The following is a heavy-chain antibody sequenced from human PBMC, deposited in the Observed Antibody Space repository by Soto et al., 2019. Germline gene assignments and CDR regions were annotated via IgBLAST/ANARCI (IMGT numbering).Heavy chain of an antibody. D-gene: IGHD6-19*01. CDR2: INGNADNS. Sequence: EVQLAESGGGLVLTGGSLRLSCAASGFSFVSYWMHWVRQVPGEGLAWVSRINGNADNSDYADSVKCRFTISRDNAMKRLYLQMDSLRADDTGVYYCVRDFRGAVAGSEFDHWGQGTLVTVSS. J-gene: IGHJ4*02. CDR3: VRDFRGAVAGSEFDH. CDR1: GFSFVSYW. V-gene: IGHV3-74*01.